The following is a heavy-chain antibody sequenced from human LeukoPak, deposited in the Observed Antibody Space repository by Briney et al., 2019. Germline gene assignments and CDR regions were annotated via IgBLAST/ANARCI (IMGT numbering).Heavy chain of an antibody. CDR1: GYSFTNYW. J-gene: IGHJ4*02. D-gene: IGHD3-16*01. CDR3: ARVVDVYYFDY. V-gene: IGHV5-51*01. CDR2: IYPGDSDT. Sequence: GESPKISCKGSGYSFTNYWIGWVRQMPGKGLEWMGIIYPGDSDTTYSPSFQGQVTISADKSISTAYLQWSSLKASDTAMYYCARVVDVYYFDYWGQGTLVTVSS.